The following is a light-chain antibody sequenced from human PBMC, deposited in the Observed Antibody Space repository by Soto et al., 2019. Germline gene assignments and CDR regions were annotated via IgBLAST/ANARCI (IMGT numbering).Light chain of an antibody. V-gene: IGKV1-5*01. CDR2: DAS. CDR3: QQYHSYWT. Sequence: DFQMTQSPSTLSASVGDRVTITCRASQNIRRRLAWFKQKPGKAHKLLIYDASSLESGVPQRFSGSGSGTEFTLTISSLQTDDFSTYYCQQYHSYWTFGQGTKVDIK. J-gene: IGKJ1*01. CDR1: QNIRRR.